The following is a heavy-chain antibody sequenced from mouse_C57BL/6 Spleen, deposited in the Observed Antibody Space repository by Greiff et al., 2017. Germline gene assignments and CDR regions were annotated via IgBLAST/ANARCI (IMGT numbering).Heavy chain of an antibody. CDR3: AIGVGLLPYYYAMDY. D-gene: IGHD2-3*01. V-gene: IGHV1-55*01. CDR2: IYPGSGST. J-gene: IGHJ4*01. CDR1: GYTFTSYW. Sequence: QVQLKQPGAELVKPGASVKMSCKASGYTFTSYWITWVKQRPGQGLEWIGDIYPGSGSTNYNEKFKSKATLTVDTSSSTAYMQLSSLTSEDSAVYYCAIGVGLLPYYYAMDYWGQGTSVTVSS.